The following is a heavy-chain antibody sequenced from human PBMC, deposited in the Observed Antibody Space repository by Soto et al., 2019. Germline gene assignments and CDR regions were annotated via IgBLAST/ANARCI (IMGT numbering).Heavy chain of an antibody. V-gene: IGHV1-3*01. Sequence: QVQLVQSGAEVKKPGASVKVSCKASGYTFTSYAMHWVRQAPGQRLEWMGWINAGNGNTKYSQKFQGRVTITRDTTASTVYMELSRLRSEDTAVYYCARLPWDLVTAGYDFWGWDDAFDIWGQGTMVTVSS. J-gene: IGHJ3*02. CDR1: GYTFTSYA. CDR2: INAGNGNT. CDR3: ARLPWDLVTAGYDFWGWDDAFDI. D-gene: IGHD3-3*01.